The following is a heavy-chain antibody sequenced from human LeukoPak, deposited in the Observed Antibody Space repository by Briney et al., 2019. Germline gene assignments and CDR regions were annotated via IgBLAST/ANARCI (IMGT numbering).Heavy chain of an antibody. V-gene: IGHV3-48*04. J-gene: IGHJ6*03. CDR2: IISSSSTI. D-gene: IGHD2-15*01. CDR3: ARVTGLLANYYYYMDV. Sequence: GGSLRLSCAVSVFTLSSYNKNGVRQSPGKGGEWVLYIISSSSTIYYAYSVKGRFTISRDNATNSLYLQMNSLRAEDTAVYYCARVTGLLANYYYYMDVWGKGTTVTVSS. CDR1: VFTLSSYN.